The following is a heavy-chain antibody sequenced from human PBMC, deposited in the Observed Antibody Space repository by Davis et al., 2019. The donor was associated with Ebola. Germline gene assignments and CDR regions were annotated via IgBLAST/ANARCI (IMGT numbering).Heavy chain of an antibody. CDR2: ISSSSSYI. D-gene: IGHD6-6*01. J-gene: IGHJ6*02. CDR1: GFTFSSYS. CDR3: ARDQRIAARRYYYYGMDV. Sequence: GGSLRLSCAASGFTFSSYSMNWVRQAPGKGLEWVSSISSSSSYIYYADSVKGRFTISRDNSKNTLYLQMNSRRAEVTAVYYCARDQRIAARRYYYYGMDVWGQGTTVTVSS. V-gene: IGHV3-21*01.